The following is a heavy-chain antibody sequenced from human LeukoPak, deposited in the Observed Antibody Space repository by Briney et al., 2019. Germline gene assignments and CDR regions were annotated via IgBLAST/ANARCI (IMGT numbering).Heavy chain of an antibody. CDR3: AKGSDYYYYGMDV. Sequence: PGGSLRLSCAASGFTVSSNYMSWVRQAPGKGLEWVSVIYSGGSTYYADSVKGRFTISRDNSKNTLYLQVNSLRAEDTAVYYCAKGSDYYYYGMDVWGQGTTVTVSS. J-gene: IGHJ6*02. CDR1: GFTVSSNY. V-gene: IGHV3-66*01. CDR2: IYSGGST.